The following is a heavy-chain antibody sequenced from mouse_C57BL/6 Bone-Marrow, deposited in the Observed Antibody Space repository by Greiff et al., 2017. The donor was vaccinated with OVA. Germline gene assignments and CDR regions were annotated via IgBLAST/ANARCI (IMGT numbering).Heavy chain of an antibody. Sequence: EVKVVESGGGLVQPGGSMTLSCAASGFTFSDAWMDWVRQSPEKGLEWVAEIRNKANNHATYYAESVKGRFTISRDDSKSSVYLQMNSLRAEDTGIYYCTSKLGTWFAYWGQGTLVTVSA. CDR3: TSKLGTWFAY. V-gene: IGHV6-6*01. CDR2: IRNKANNHAT. CDR1: GFTFSDAW. D-gene: IGHD4-1*01. J-gene: IGHJ3*01.